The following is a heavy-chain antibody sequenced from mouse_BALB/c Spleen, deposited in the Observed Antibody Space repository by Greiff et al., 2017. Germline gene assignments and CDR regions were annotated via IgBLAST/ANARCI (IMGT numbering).Heavy chain of an antibody. V-gene: IGHV5-6-5*01. J-gene: IGHJ1*01. Sequence: DVKLVESGGGLVKPGGSLKLSCAASGFTFSSYAMSWVRQTPEKRLEWVASISSGGSTYYPDSVKGRFTISRDNARNILYLQMSSLRSEDTAMYYCARGLGYYYGSSYSYFDVWGAGTTVTVSS. CDR1: GFTFSSYA. CDR2: ISSGGST. CDR3: ARGLGYYYGSSYSYFDV. D-gene: IGHD1-1*01.